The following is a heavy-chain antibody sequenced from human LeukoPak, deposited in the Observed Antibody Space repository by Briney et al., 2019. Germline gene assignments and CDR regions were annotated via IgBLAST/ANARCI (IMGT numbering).Heavy chain of an antibody. D-gene: IGHD3-3*01. V-gene: IGHV3-23*04. J-gene: IGHJ4*02. CDR2: ISGNGGST. CDR3: ARWGDDFWSTKTEDY. CDR1: GFTFSSYA. Sequence: VQLVESGGGVVQPGRSLRLSCAASGFTFSSYAMHWVRQAPGKGLEWVSAISGNGGSTYYADPVKGRFTISRDNSKNTVYLQMKSLRVEDTAIYYCARWGDDFWSTKTEDYWGQGTLVTVSS.